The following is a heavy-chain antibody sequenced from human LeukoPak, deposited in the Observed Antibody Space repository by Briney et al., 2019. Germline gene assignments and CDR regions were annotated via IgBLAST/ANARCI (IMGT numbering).Heavy chain of an antibody. CDR1: GGSISSYY. Sequence: PLETLSLTCTVSGGSISSYYWSWIRQPPGKGLEWIGYIYYSGSTNYNPSLKSRVTISVDTSKNQFSLKLSSVTAADTAVYYCARHDQSPPISSSWFDPWGQGTLDTVSS. D-gene: IGHD2-2*01. J-gene: IGHJ5*02. V-gene: IGHV4-59*08. CDR3: ARHDQSPPISSSWFDP. CDR2: IYYSGST.